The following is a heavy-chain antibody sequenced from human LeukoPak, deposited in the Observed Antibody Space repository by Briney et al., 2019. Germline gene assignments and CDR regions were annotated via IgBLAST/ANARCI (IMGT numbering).Heavy chain of an antibody. Sequence: ASETLSLTCSVSGGSISRSSYYWGWIRQPPGKGLQWIGSIYYSGTTYYSPSLKSRVTMSVDTSKNQFSLTLSSVTAADTAVYYCARSVDSSDYWGQGTLVTVSS. V-gene: IGHV4-39*01. CDR3: ARSVDSSDY. D-gene: IGHD5-12*01. J-gene: IGHJ4*02. CDR1: GGSISRSSYY. CDR2: IYYSGTT.